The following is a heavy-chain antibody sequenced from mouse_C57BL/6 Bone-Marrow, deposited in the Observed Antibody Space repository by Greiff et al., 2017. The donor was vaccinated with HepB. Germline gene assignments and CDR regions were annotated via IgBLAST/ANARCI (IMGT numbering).Heavy chain of an antibody. D-gene: IGHD2-1*01. Sequence: QVQLKQPGAELVRPGTSVKLSCKASGYTFTSYWMHWVKQRPGQGLEWIGVIDPSDSYTNYNQKFKGKATLTVDTSSSTAYMQLSSLTSEDSAVYYCARQVYGNFDYWGQGTTLTVSS. J-gene: IGHJ2*01. CDR2: IDPSDSYT. V-gene: IGHV1-59*01. CDR1: GYTFTSYW. CDR3: ARQVYGNFDY.